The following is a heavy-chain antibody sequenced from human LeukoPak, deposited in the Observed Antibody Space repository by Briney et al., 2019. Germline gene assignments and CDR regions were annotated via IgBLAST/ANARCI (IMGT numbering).Heavy chain of an antibody. Sequence: EASVKVSCKASGGTFSSYVITWVRQAPGQGLEWMGGIIPMFGTADYAQKFQGRVTITADESTSTAYMQLSSLRSEDTAVYYCATAGTLTGYSIPSYYYFYMDVWGKGTTVTISS. CDR1: GGTFSSYV. V-gene: IGHV1-69*13. J-gene: IGHJ6*03. CDR3: ATAGTLTGYSIPSYYYFYMDV. CDR2: IIPMFGTA. D-gene: IGHD3-9*01.